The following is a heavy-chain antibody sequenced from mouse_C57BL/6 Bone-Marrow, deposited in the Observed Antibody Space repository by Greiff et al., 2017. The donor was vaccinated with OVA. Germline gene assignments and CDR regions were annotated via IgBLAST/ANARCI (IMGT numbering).Heavy chain of an antibody. CDR2: IYPRSGNT. Sequence: VQLQESGAELARPGASVKLSCKASGYTFTSYGISWVKQRTGQGLEWIGEIYPRSGNTYYNEKFKGKATLTADKYSSTAYMELRSLTSEDSAVYFCANHLRYYFDYWGQGTTLTVSS. V-gene: IGHV1-81*01. CDR1: GYTFTSYG. CDR3: ANHLRYYFDY. J-gene: IGHJ2*01. D-gene: IGHD1-1*01.